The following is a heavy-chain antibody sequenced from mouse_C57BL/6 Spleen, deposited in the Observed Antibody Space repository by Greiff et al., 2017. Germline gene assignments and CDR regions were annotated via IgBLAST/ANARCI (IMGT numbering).Heavy chain of an antibody. CDR1: GYTFTSYW. CDR3: ARSYGSRGAWFAY. D-gene: IGHD1-1*01. CDR2: IDPSDSYT. Sequence: QVQLQQPGAELVMPGASVKLSCKASGYTFTSYWMHWVKQRPGQGLEWIGEIDPSDSYTNYNQKFKGKSTLTVDKSSSTAYMQLSSLTSEDSAVYYCARSYGSRGAWFAYWGQGTLVTVSA. J-gene: IGHJ3*01. V-gene: IGHV1-69*01.